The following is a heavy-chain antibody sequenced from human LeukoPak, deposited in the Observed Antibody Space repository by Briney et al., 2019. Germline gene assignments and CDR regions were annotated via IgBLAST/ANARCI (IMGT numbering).Heavy chain of an antibody. J-gene: IGHJ5*02. CDR1: GYSISSGYY. CDR2: IYHSGST. Sequence: PSETLSLTCTVSGYSISSGYYWGWIRQPPGKGLEWIGSIYHSGSTNYIPSLKSRVTISVDTSKNQFSLKLSSVTAADTAVYYCARTNEYQLLWRRGRWFDPWGQGTLVTVSS. V-gene: IGHV4-38-2*02. D-gene: IGHD2-2*01. CDR3: ARTNEYQLLWRRGRWFDP.